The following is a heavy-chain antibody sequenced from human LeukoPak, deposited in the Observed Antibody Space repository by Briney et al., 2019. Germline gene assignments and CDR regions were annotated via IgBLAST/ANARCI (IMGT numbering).Heavy chain of an antibody. V-gene: IGHV3-20*04. J-gene: IGHJ3*02. CDR1: GFTFDDYA. Sequence: GGSLRLSCAASGFTFDDYAMSWVRQAPGKGLEWVSGINWNGGSTGYADSVKGRFTISRDNAKNSLYLQMNSLRAEDTAVYYCARDRRRYFDWLPETFDIWGQGTMVTVSS. CDR3: ARDRRRYFDWLPETFDI. CDR2: INWNGGST. D-gene: IGHD3-9*01.